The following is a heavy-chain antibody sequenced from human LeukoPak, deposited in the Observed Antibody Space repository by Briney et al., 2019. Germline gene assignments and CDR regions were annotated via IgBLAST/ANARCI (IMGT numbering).Heavy chain of an antibody. D-gene: IGHD1-7*01. J-gene: IGHJ4*02. CDR3: ARRGETTPDY. CDR1: GGSISSSSYY. CDR2: IYYSGST. Sequence: SETLSLTCTVSGGSISSSSYYWGWIRQPPGKGLEWIGSIYYSGSTYYNPSLKSRVTISVDTSKNQFSLKLSSVTAAGTAVYYCARRGETTPDYWGQGTLVTVSS. V-gene: IGHV4-39*01.